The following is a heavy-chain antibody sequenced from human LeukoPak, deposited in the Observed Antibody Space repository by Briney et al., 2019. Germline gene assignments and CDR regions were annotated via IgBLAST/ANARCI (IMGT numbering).Heavy chain of an antibody. V-gene: IGHV4-39*01. CDR2: IYYSGST. D-gene: IGHD4-17*01. CDR3: ASRNYGDYAESSGPKNPDY. J-gene: IGHJ4*02. CDR1: GGSISSSSYY. Sequence: SETLSLTCTVSGGSISSSSYYWGWIRQPPGKGLEWIGSIYYSGSTYYNPSLKSRVTISVDTSKNQFSLKLSSVTAADTAVYYCASRNYGDYAESSGPKNPDYWGQGTLVTVSS.